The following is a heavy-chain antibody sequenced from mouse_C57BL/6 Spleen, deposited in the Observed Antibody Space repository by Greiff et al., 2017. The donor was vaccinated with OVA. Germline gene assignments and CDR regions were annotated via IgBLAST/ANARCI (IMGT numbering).Heavy chain of an antibody. Sequence: QVQLQQSGPELVKPGASVKISCKASGYAFSSSWMNWVKQRPGKGLEWIGRIYPGDGDTNYNGKFKGKAKLTADKSSSTAYMQLSSLTSEDSAVYFCAISGTTVVALDYWGQGTTLTVSS. CDR1: GYAFSSSW. D-gene: IGHD1-1*01. V-gene: IGHV1-82*01. J-gene: IGHJ2*01. CDR2: IYPGDGDT. CDR3: AISGTTVVALDY.